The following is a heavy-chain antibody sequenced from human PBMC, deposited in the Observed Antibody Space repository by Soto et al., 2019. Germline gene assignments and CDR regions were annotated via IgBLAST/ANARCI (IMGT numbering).Heavy chain of an antibody. Sequence: SETLSLTCTVSGGSISSGGYYWSWIRQHPGKGLEWIGYIYYSGSTYYNPSLKSRVTISVDTSKNQFSLKLSSVTAADTAVYYCARGRQYCTNGVCSFFDYWGQGTLVTVSS. CDR3: ARGRQYCTNGVCSFFDY. J-gene: IGHJ4*02. CDR1: GGSISSGGYY. V-gene: IGHV4-31*03. CDR2: IYYSGST. D-gene: IGHD2-8*01.